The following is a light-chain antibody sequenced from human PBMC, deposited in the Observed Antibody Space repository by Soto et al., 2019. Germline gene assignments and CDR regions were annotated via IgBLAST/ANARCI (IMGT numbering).Light chain of an antibody. J-gene: IGKJ4*01. V-gene: IGKV1-39*01. Sequence: DIQMTQSPSSLSASVGDRVIITCRASQSISSYLNWYQQKPGKAPKLLIYAASTLQSGVPSRFSGSGSGTDFTLTISSLQPEDFATFYCQQFDDLPRTFGGGTKVDIK. CDR1: QSISSY. CDR3: QQFDDLPRT. CDR2: AAS.